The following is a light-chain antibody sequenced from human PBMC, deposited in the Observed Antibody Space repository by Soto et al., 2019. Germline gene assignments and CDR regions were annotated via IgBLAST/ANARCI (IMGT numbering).Light chain of an antibody. Sequence: QAVVTQPPSASGTSGQRVTISCSGSSSNIGTNAVNWYQQLPGTAPKLLIYSTNQRPSGVPDRFSGSKSGTSASLAISGLQSEDEADYYCAAWDDSLNVVFGGGTQLTVL. CDR2: STN. V-gene: IGLV1-44*01. CDR3: AAWDDSLNVV. CDR1: SSNIGTNA. J-gene: IGLJ2*01.